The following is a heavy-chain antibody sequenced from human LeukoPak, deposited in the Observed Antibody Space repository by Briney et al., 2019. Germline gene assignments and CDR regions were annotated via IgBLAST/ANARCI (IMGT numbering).Heavy chain of an antibody. CDR3: AKDLGRIVGAKDY. D-gene: IGHD1-26*01. CDR2: ISSSSSYI. CDR1: GFTFSSYS. V-gene: IGHV3-21*04. Sequence: PGGSLRLSCAASGFTFSSYSMNWVRQAPGKGLEWVSSISSSSSYIYYADSVKGRFTISRDNAKNSLYLQMNSLRAEDTAVYYCAKDLGRIVGAKDYWGQGTLVTVSS. J-gene: IGHJ4*02.